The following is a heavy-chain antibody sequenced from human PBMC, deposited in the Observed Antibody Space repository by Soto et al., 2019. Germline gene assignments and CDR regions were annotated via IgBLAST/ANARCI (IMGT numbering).Heavy chain of an antibody. J-gene: IGHJ6*02. CDR2: ISGSGGST. CDR3: AKDQGAQDQLYDFWSGYQYYYYGMDV. Sequence: GGSLSLSSAASGFTISSYAMSWIRQAPGKGLEWVSAISGSGGSTYYADSVKGRFTISRDNSKNTLYLQMNSLRAEDTAVYYCAKDQGAQDQLYDFWSGYQYYYYGMDVWGQGTTVTVSS. CDR1: GFTISSYA. D-gene: IGHD3-3*01. V-gene: IGHV3-23*01.